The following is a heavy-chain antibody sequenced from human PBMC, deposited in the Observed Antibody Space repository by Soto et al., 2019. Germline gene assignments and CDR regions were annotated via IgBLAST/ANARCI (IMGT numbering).Heavy chain of an antibody. CDR2: IIYSGST. CDR3: AIVFTSYCGGDFADFDS. J-gene: IGHJ4*02. V-gene: IGHV4-59*02. D-gene: IGHD2-21*02. CDR1: GGSVNSYY. Sequence: QVQLQESGPGLVRPSETLSLTCTVSGGSVNSYYWSWIRQTPGKGPEWIGYIIYSGSTNSNPSLKMRASRSVDMPKHQFSLRLSSLTAADTAVYYCAIVFTSYCGGDFADFDSWGQGILVTVSS.